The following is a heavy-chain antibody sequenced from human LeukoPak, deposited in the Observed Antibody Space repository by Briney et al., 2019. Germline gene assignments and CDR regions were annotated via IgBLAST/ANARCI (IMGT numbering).Heavy chain of an antibody. D-gene: IGHD3-3*01. V-gene: IGHV3-20*04. J-gene: IGHJ2*01. Sequence: GGSLRLSCTASGFKFDDYGMTWVRHAPGKGLEWVSDINWNGDSRGYAHSVRGRFTIYRDNSKNSLYLQMNSLRAEDTAVYFCAKERLGDDIYFDLWGRGTLVTVSS. CDR3: AKERLGDDIYFDL. CDR1: GFKFDDYG. CDR2: INWNGDSR.